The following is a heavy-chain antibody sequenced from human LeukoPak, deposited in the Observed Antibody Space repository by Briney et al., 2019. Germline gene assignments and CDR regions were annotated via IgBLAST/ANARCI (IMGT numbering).Heavy chain of an antibody. CDR1: GGSISRSSYY. V-gene: IGHV4-39*01. D-gene: IGHD3-22*01. Sequence: PSETLSLTCNLSGGSISRSSYYWGWIRQPPGKGLEWIACMYYTGSTYYNPSLKSRVTISVDTSKNQFSLKMSSVTAAGTAVYYCARIRVGGYYSHAFDMWGQGTMVTVSS. CDR2: MYYTGST. CDR3: ARIRVGGYYSHAFDM. J-gene: IGHJ3*02.